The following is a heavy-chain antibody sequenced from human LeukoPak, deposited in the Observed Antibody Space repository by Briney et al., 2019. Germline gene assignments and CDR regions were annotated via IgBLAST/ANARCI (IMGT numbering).Heavy chain of an antibody. D-gene: IGHD6-13*01. CDR1: GGSLTSSSYH. V-gene: IGHV4-39*01. CDR2: MYYTGTT. CDR3: ARGSYISSSWYYFDY. Sequence: PSKTLSLTCAVSGGSLTSSSYHWGWIRQPPGKGLEWIGSMYYTGTTYYKPSLKSRVTISGDTSRKQFSLKLISVTAADTAVYYCARGSYISSSWYYFDYWGQGTLVTVSS. J-gene: IGHJ4*02.